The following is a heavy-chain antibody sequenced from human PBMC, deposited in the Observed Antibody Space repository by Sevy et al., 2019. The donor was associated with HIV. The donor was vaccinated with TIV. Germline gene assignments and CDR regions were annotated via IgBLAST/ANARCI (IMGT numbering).Heavy chain of an antibody. CDR2: FDPEDDET. CDR3: ATTKDYYETSGYPVDH. Sequence: ASVKVSCKVSGYTLTEFAMHWVRQAPGKGLEWMGTFDPEDDETMYAQKFQGRLTLTEDTSTDTAYMELSSLRSEDTAAYYCATTKDYYETSGYPVDHWGQGTLVTVSS. CDR1: GYTLTEFA. D-gene: IGHD3-22*01. V-gene: IGHV1-24*01. J-gene: IGHJ4*02.